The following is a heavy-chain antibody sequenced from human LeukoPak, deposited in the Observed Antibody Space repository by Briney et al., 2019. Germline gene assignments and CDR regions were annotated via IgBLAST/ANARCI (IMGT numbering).Heavy chain of an antibody. D-gene: IGHD1-26*01. CDR3: ARGGIITSYAFEI. CDR1: GSTYSTYA. J-gene: IGHJ3*02. V-gene: IGHV3-21*01. CDR2: ISSTSNYI. Sequence: GGSLRLSCAASGSTYSTYAISWVRQAPGKGLEWVSCISSTSNYIFYADSVRGRFTISRDNAKNSLYLQMDSLRAEDTAVYYCARGGIITSYAFEIWGQGAMVTVSS.